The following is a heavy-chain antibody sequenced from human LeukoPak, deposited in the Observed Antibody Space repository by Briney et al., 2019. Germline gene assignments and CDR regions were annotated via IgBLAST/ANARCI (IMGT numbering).Heavy chain of an antibody. CDR1: GFTVSSTY. D-gene: IGHD4-4*01. J-gene: IGHJ5*02. V-gene: IGHV3-53*04. CDR2: IYSGGST. Sequence: PGGSLRLSCAASGFTVSSTYMSWVRQAPGKGLEWFTVIYSGGSTYYADSVKGRFTISRHNSKNTLYLQMNSLRAEDTAVYYCARTQKEDYYSNPTWFDPWGQGTLVTVSS. CDR3: ARTQKEDYYSNPTWFDP.